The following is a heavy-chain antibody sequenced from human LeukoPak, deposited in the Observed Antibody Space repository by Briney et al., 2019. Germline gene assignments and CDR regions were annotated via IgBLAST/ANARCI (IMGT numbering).Heavy chain of an antibody. D-gene: IGHD3-3*01. Sequence: GRSLRLSCAASGFTFSSYAMHWVRQAPGKGLEWVAVISYDGSNKYYADSVKGRFTISRDNSKNTLYLQMNSLRAEDTAVYYCAKEIAITIFGVVTYYFDYWGQGTLVTVSS. V-gene: IGHV3-30-3*01. J-gene: IGHJ4*02. CDR3: AKEIAITIFGVVTYYFDY. CDR2: ISYDGSNK. CDR1: GFTFSSYA.